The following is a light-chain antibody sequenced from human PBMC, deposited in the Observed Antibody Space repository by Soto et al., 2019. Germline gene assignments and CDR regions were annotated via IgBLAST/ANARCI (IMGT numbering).Light chain of an antibody. CDR2: GNS. CDR1: SSNIGAGYD. J-gene: IGLJ2*01. CDR3: QSYDSSLSGSV. Sequence: QSVLTQPTSVSGAPGQRVTISCTGSSSNIGAGYDVHWYQQLPGTAPKLLIYGNSNRPSGVPDRFSGSKSGTTASLAITGLHAEDEADYYCQSYDSSLSGSVFGGGTKLTVL. V-gene: IGLV1-40*01.